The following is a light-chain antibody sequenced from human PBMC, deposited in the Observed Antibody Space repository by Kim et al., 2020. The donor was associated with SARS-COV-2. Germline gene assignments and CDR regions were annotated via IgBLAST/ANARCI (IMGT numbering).Light chain of an antibody. V-gene: IGLV2-14*04. CDR1: SSDVGAYNF. Sequence: GQSITISCTGTSSDVGAYNFVSWFQQPPGKAPKLSIYDVTKRPSGVSNRFSGSKSGNTASLTISGLQAEDEADYSCSSFTTSSTLVFGGGTQLTVL. J-gene: IGLJ2*01. CDR2: DVT. CDR3: SSFTTSSTLV.